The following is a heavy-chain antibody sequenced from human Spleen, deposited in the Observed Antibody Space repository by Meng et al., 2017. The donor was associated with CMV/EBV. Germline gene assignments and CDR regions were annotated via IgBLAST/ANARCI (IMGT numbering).Heavy chain of an antibody. D-gene: IGHD2-2*01. CDR1: GYSFTSYG. Sequence: ASVKVSCKASGYSFTSYGISWVRQAPGQGLEWMGWISTYNGNTNYAQRLQGRVTMTTDTSTSTAYMELRSLRSDDTAVYYCGRDCSSNSCWFDPWGQGTPVTVSS. CDR2: ISTYNGNT. CDR3: GRDCSSNSCWFDP. V-gene: IGHV1-18*01. J-gene: IGHJ5*02.